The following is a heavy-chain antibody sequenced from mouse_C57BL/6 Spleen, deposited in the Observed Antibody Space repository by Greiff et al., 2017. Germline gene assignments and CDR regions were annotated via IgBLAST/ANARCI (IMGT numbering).Heavy chain of an antibody. Sequence: VQLQQSGAELVRPGSSVKLSCKASGYTFTDYWMHWVKQRPIQGLEWIGNIDPSASETHYNQKFKDKATLTVDKSSSTAYMQLSSLTSEVSAGYYCAKSSNCSYYFDYWGQGTTLTVSS. V-gene: IGHV1-52*01. CDR1: GYTFTDYW. CDR2: IDPSASET. J-gene: IGHJ2*01. CDR3: AKSSNCSYYFDY. D-gene: IGHD2-12*01.